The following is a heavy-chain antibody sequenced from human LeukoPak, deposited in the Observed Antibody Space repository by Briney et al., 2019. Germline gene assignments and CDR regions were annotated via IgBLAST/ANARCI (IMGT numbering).Heavy chain of an antibody. CDR3: AKGPKRAQQWLFGGGFDP. Sequence: GGSLRLSCAASGFTFSSYGMHWVRQAPGKGLEWVAVISYDGSNKYYADSVKGRFTISRDNSKNTLYLQMNSLRAEDTAVYYCAKGPKRAQQWLFGGGFDPWGQGTLVTVSS. V-gene: IGHV3-30*18. D-gene: IGHD3-22*01. J-gene: IGHJ5*02. CDR1: GFTFSSYG. CDR2: ISYDGSNK.